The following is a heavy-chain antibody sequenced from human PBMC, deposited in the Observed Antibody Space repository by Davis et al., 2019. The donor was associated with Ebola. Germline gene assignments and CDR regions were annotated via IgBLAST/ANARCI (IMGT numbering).Heavy chain of an antibody. Sequence: ASVKVSCKASGYTFTSYYMHWVRQPPGQGLEWMGIINPSGGSTSYAQKFQGRVTMTRDTSTSTVYMELSSLRSEDTAVYYCARDRGYCSSTSCYGTRYWDYWGQGTLVTVSS. V-gene: IGHV1-46*01. J-gene: IGHJ4*02. D-gene: IGHD2-2*01. CDR2: INPSGGST. CDR1: GYTFTSYY. CDR3: ARDRGYCSSTSCYGTRYWDY.